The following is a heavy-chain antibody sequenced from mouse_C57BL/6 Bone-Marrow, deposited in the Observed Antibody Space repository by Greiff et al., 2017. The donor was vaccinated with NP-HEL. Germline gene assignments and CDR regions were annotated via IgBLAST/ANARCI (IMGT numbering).Heavy chain of an antibody. V-gene: IGHV5-16*01. J-gene: IGHJ4*01. CDR1: GFTFSDYY. D-gene: IGHD2-4*01. Sequence: EVQLKESEGGLVQPGSSMKLSCTASGFTFSDYYMAWVRQVPEKGLEWVANINYDGSSTYYLDSLKSRFIISRDNAKNILYLQMSSLKSEDTATYYCAREGGLRRRTYAMDYWGQGTSVTVSS. CDR3: AREGGLRRRTYAMDY. CDR2: INYDGSST.